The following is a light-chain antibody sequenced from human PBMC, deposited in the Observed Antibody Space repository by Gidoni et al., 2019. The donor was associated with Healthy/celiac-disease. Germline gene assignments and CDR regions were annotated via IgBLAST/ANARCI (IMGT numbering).Light chain of an antibody. CDR2: EVS. CDR3: SSYTSSSTPV. Sequence: QSALTQPASVSGSPGQSITISCNGTSSDVGGYNYVSWYQQHPGKAPKLMIYEVSNRPSGVSKRFSGSKSGNTASLTISGLQAEDEADYYCSSYTSSSTPVFGGGTKLTVL. J-gene: IGLJ2*01. V-gene: IGLV2-14*01. CDR1: SSDVGGYNY.